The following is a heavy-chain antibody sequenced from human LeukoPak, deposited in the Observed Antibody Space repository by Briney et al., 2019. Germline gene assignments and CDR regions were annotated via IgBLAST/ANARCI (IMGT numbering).Heavy chain of an antibody. CDR1: GFTFSRYS. V-gene: IGHV3-21*01. CDR2: ISGTGSYK. J-gene: IGHJ4*02. Sequence: GGSLRLSCAASGFTFSRYSMNWVRQAPGKGLEWVSSISGTGSYKYYADSVKGRFTISRDNAKNSLYLQMNSLRAEDTAVYYCARDFYDTSGYYYDYWGQGTLVTVSS. CDR3: ARDFYDTSGYYYDY. D-gene: IGHD3-22*01.